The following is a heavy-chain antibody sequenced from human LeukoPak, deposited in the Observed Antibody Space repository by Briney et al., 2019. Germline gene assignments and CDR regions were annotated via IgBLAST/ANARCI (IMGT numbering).Heavy chain of an antibody. Sequence: GGSLRLSCAASGFTFSSYDMHWVRQATGKGLEWVSAIGTAGDTYYPGSVKGRFTISRENAKNSLYLQLDSLRAGDTAVYYCARGAGRVYGSGSYSPFDYWGQGTLVTVSS. CDR2: IGTAGDT. D-gene: IGHD3-10*01. J-gene: IGHJ4*02. CDR3: ARGAGRVYGSGSYSPFDY. V-gene: IGHV3-13*01. CDR1: GFTFSSYD.